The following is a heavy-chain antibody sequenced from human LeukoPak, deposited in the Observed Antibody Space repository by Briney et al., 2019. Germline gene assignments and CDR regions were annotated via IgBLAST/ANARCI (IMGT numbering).Heavy chain of an antibody. V-gene: IGHV3-23*01. J-gene: IGHJ4*02. D-gene: IGHD3-22*01. CDR2: ISGSGGST. Sequence: GGSLRLSCAASGFTFSSYAMSWVRQAPGKGLEWVSAISGSGGSTYYADSVKGRFTISRDNSKNTLYLQMNSLRAEDTAVYYCARDHGSGYYLHFDYWGQGTLVTVSS. CDR3: ARDHGSGYYLHFDY. CDR1: GFTFSSYA.